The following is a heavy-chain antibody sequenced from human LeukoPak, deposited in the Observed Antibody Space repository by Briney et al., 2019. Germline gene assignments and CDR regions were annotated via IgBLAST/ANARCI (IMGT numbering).Heavy chain of an antibody. V-gene: IGHV1-18*01. Sequence: GASVKVSCKASGYTFTSYDINWVRQAPGQGLEWMGWISAYNGNTNYAQKLQGRVTMTTDTSTSTAYMELRSLRSDDTAVYYCARATTVLVAARGDYWGQGTLVTVSS. J-gene: IGHJ4*02. CDR1: GYTFTSYD. D-gene: IGHD6-6*01. CDR2: ISAYNGNT. CDR3: ARATTVLVAARGDY.